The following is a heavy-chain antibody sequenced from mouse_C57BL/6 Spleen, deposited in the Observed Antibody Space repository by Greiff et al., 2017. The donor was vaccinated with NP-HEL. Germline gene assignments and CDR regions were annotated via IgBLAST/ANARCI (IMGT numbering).Heavy chain of an antibody. D-gene: IGHD1-1*01. CDR3: AREDYYSSSYVNCDV. Sequence: QVQLKESGAELVRPGTSVKVSCKASGYAFTNYLIEWVKQRPGQGLEWIGVINPGSGGTNYNEKFKGKATLTADKSSSTAYMQLSSLTSEDSAVYFCAREDYYSSSYVNCDVWGTGTTVTVSS. V-gene: IGHV1-54*01. CDR2: INPGSGGT. J-gene: IGHJ1*03. CDR1: GYAFTNYL.